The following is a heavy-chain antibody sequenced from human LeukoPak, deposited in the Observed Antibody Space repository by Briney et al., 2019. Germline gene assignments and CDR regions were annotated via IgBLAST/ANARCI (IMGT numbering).Heavy chain of an antibody. J-gene: IGHJ4*02. CDR1: GFTFTNYW. D-gene: IGHD5-12*01. CDR2: INDDGSSI. CDR3: SRTGDSTGYVFYFDY. Sequence: GGSLRLSCAASGFTFTNYWMHWVRQVPGKGLVWVSRINDDGSSISYADSVKGRFTISRDNAKNALYLQMNSLRAEDTAVYYCSRTGDSTGYVFYFDYWGQGTLVTVSS. V-gene: IGHV3-74*01.